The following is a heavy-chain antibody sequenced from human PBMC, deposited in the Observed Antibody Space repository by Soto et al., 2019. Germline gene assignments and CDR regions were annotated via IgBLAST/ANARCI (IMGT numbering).Heavy chain of an antibody. CDR1: GFIFRSYG. CDR3: AKATWGYWYFDL. J-gene: IGHJ2*01. CDR2: ISGSGDGP. D-gene: IGHD7-27*01. V-gene: IGHV3-23*01. Sequence: GGSLRLSCAASGFIFRSYGMSWVRQAPGKGLEWVSAISGSGDGPYYADSVKGRFTVSRDNSKNTLYLQMTSLRAEDTAVYYCAKATWGYWYFDLWGRGTLVTVSS.